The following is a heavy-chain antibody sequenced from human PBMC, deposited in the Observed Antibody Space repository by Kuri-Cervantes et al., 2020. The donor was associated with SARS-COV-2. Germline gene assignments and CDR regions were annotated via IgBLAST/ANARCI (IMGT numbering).Heavy chain of an antibody. D-gene: IGHD2-21*01. V-gene: IGHV3-30*18. J-gene: IGHJ6*01. CDR1: GFTFISTA. CDR2: ISYDGSTE. Sequence: GESLKISCAASGFTFISTAMHWVRQAPGKGLEWVAVISYDGSTEYYADSVKGRFTISRDNSKDTLSLQMNSLRAEDTALYYCVKDRQGLGYSGMDVWGPGATVTVSS. CDR3: VKDRQGLGYSGMDV.